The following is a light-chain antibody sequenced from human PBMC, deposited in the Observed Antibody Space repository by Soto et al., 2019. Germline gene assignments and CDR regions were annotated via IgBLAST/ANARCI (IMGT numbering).Light chain of an antibody. CDR1: QTVRTF. CDR2: GAS. Sequence: EVVLTQSPATLSLSPGERATLSCRASQTVRTFLDWYQQKPGQAPRLLIYGASNRATGIPTRFSGSGSGTDFTLTISSLDPQEVAVYYCQQHSHWPPWTFGQGTRVEIK. CDR3: QQHSHWPPWT. J-gene: IGKJ1*01. V-gene: IGKV3-11*01.